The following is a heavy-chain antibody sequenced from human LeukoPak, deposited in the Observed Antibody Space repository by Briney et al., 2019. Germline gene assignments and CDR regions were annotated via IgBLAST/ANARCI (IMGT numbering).Heavy chain of an antibody. CDR2: MNPNSGNT. V-gene: IGHV1-8*01. CDR3: VSDYYGSGSYDH. Sequence: ASVKVSCKXSGYTFTSYDINWVRQATGQGLEWMGWMNPNSGNTGYSQKFQGRVTMTRNTSISTAYMELSSLRSEDTAVYYCVSDYYGSGSYDHWGQGTLVTVSS. J-gene: IGHJ4*02. D-gene: IGHD3-10*01. CDR1: GYTFTSYD.